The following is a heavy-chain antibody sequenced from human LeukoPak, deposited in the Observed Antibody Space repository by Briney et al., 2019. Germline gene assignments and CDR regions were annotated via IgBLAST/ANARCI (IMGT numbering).Heavy chain of an antibody. D-gene: IGHD1-7*01. J-gene: IGHJ4*02. Sequence: PGGSLRPPCAASGFTFSSYSMNWVRQAPGKGLEWVSSISPSSSYIYYADSVKGRFTISRDNAKNSLYLQMNSLRAEDTAVYYCARDGSSMGTNFDYWGQETLVTVSS. CDR3: ARDGSSMGTNFDY. V-gene: IGHV3-21*01. CDR2: ISPSSSYI. CDR1: GFTFSSYS.